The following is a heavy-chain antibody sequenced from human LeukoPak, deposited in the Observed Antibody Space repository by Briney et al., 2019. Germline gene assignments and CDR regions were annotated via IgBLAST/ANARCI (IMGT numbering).Heavy chain of an antibody. J-gene: IGHJ6*02. V-gene: IGHV4-39*01. Sequence: SETLSLTCTVSGGSISSSSHYWGWIRQPPGKGLEWIGSIYYSGSTYYNPSLKSRVTISVDTSKNQFSLKLSSVTAADTAVYYCASFGIYYDSSGYYRDYYYYGMDVWGQGTTVTVSS. CDR3: ASFGIYYDSSGYYRDYYYYGMDV. CDR2: IYYSGST. D-gene: IGHD3-22*01. CDR1: GGSISSSSHY.